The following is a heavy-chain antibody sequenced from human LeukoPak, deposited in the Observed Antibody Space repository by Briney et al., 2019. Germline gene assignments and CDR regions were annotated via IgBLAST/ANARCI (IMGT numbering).Heavy chain of an antibody. Sequence: GGSLRLSCAASRFTFSSYAMSWVRQAPGKGLEWVSAISGRGGSTYYADSVKGRVTISRDNSKKTLYLQMDSLRGEDTAVYYCAGGGFGKAYYYYYYMDVWGKGTTVTVSS. CDR2: ISGRGGST. V-gene: IGHV3-23*01. CDR3: AGGGFGKAYYYYYYMDV. J-gene: IGHJ6*03. CDR1: RFTFSSYA. D-gene: IGHD3-10*01.